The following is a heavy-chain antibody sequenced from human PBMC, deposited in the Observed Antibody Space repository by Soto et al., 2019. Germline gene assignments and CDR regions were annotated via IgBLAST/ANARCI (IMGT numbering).Heavy chain of an antibody. D-gene: IGHD6-19*01. J-gene: IGHJ4*02. CDR2: IIPIFGTA. V-gene: IGHV1-69*12. CDR3: ARESSMGMDVAGTDRGSY. Sequence: QVQLVQSGAEVKKPGSSVKVSCKASGGTFSSYAISWVRQAPGQGLEWMGGIIPIFGTANYAQKFQGRVIITAYXXTXPXXREPSSRRSEDKAVYACARESSMGMDVAGTDRGSYWGQGTLVTVSS. CDR1: GGTFSSYA.